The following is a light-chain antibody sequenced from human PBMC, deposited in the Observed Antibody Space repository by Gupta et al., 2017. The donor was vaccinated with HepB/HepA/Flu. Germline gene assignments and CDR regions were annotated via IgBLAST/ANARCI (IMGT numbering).Light chain of an antibody. Sequence: SSVLTQPPSVSVAPVKTARITCGGNTSGSKSVHWYQQKPGQAPVLVVYDDRDRPSGIPERFSGSNSGNTSTLTSSRVEAGDEADYYCQVWDRSSDRVVFGGGTKLTVL. CDR2: DDR. J-gene: IGLJ2*01. CDR3: QVWDRSSDRVV. CDR1: TSGSKS. V-gene: IGLV3-21*03.